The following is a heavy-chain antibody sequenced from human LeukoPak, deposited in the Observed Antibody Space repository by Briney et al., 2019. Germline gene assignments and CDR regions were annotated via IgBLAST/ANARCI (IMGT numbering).Heavy chain of an antibody. J-gene: IGHJ4*02. CDR3: ATQRDGYNAPFDY. CDR1: GLTVSSNC. V-gene: IGHV3-53*01. D-gene: IGHD5-24*01. CDR2: IYSGGST. Sequence: SGGSLRLSCAASGLTVSSNCMSWVRQAPGKGLEWVSLIYSGGSTYYTDSVKGRFTISRDNSKNTLYLQMNSLRAEDTAVYYCATQRDGYNAPFDYWGQGTLVTVSS.